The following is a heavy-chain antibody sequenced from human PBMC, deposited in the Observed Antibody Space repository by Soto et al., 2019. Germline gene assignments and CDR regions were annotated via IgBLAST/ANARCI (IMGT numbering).Heavy chain of an antibody. J-gene: IGHJ6*02. CDR1: GGSISRGGYS. Sequence: QLQLQESGSGLVKPSQTLSLTCAVSGGSISRGGYSWSWIRQPPGKGLEWIGYIQHGGSTYYNPSLKSRGTISVDRSKNQFSLKLTSVTAADTAVYYCARAHYGDYGYGMDVWGQGTTVTVSS. D-gene: IGHD4-17*01. CDR2: IQHGGST. V-gene: IGHV4-30-2*01. CDR3: ARAHYGDYGYGMDV.